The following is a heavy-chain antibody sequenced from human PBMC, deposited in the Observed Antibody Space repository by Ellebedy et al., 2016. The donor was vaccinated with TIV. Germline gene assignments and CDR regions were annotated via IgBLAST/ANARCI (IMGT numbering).Heavy chain of an antibody. V-gene: IGHV4-31*03. CDR3: ARAPYYGSGSYIDY. CDR2: IYYSGST. J-gene: IGHJ4*02. D-gene: IGHD3-10*01. Sequence: SETLSLXXTVSGGSISSGGYYWSWIRQHPGKGLEWIGYIYYSGSTYYNPSLKSRVTISVDTSKNQFSLKLSSVTAADTAVYYCARAPYYGSGSYIDYWGQGTLVTVSS. CDR1: GGSISSGGYY.